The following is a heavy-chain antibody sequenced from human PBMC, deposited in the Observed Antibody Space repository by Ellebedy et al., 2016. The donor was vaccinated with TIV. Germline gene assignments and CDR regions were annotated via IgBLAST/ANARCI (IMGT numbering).Heavy chain of an antibody. Sequence: GESLKISCAASGFTFSTYWMSWVRQAPGKGLEWVATINQDGGDTYYVDSVKGRFTISRDNARDALYLQMNSLRDEDTAVYYCARARCSNSDCHIPGYWGQGTLVTVSS. V-gene: IGHV3-7*03. D-gene: IGHD2-2*01. CDR1: GFTFSTYW. J-gene: IGHJ4*02. CDR3: ARARCSNSDCHIPGY. CDR2: INQDGGDT.